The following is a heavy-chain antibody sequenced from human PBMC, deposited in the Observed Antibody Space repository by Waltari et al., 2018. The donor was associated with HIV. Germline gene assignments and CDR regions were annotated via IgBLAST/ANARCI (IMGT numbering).Heavy chain of an antibody. CDR1: RSPFSYYW. J-gene: IGHJ4*02. V-gene: IGHV3-7*04. Sequence: EVQLVDSGGALVQPGGSLRPSCAASRSPFSYYWTSWFRQAPGSGLEWVCRIERGRRYEGYVQAGKGRITISRDNAKNSLDLEMNSRSCEDTAVYHGARDQITFGGGIVLASDYWGQGTLVTVSA. D-gene: IGHD3-16*02. CDR3: ARDQITFGGGIVLASDY. CDR2: IERGRRYE.